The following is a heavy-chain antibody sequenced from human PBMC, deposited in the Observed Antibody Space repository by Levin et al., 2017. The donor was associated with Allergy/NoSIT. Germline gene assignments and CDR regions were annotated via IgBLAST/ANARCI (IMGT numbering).Heavy chain of an antibody. CDR2: ISYDGSNK. J-gene: IGHJ4*02. CDR1: GFTFSSYG. CDR3: AKDLLCGGDCTGVDY. D-gene: IGHD2-21*02. V-gene: IGHV3-30*18. Sequence: PGGSLRLSCAASGFTFSSYGMHWVRQAPGKGLEWVAVISYDGSNKYYADSVKGRFTISRDNSKNTLYLQMNSLRAEDTAVYYCAKDLLCGGDCTGVDYWGQGTLVTVSS.